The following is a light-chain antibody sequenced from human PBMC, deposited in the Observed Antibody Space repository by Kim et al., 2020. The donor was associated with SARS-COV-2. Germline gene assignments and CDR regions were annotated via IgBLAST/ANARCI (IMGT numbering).Light chain of an antibody. CDR1: QSVSSY. J-gene: IGKJ4*01. Sequence: LPPGERATRSCRASQSVSSYLAWYQQRSGQAPRLLIYDASNRATVIPARFSGSGSGTDFTLTISSLEPEDFAVYFCQQCSNWPPTFGGGTKVDIK. CDR3: QQCSNWPPT. CDR2: DAS. V-gene: IGKV3-11*01.